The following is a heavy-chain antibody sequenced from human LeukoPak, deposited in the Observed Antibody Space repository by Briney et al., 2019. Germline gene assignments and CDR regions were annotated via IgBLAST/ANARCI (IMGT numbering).Heavy chain of an antibody. Sequence: PSETLSLTCTVSGGSISSYYWSWIRQPPGKGLEWIGYIYYSGSTNYNPSLKSRVTISVDTSKNQFSLKLSSVTAADTAVYYCAREHILDAFDIWGQGTMVTVSS. D-gene: IGHD3-9*01. V-gene: IGHV4-59*01. CDR2: IYYSGST. CDR1: GGSISSYY. CDR3: AREHILDAFDI. J-gene: IGHJ3*02.